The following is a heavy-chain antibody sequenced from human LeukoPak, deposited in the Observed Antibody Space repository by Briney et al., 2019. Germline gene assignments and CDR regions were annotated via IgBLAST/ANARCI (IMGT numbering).Heavy chain of an antibody. J-gene: IGHJ4*02. V-gene: IGHV3-7*01. CDR3: ARERETYNDY. Sequence: GGSLRLSCAVSGFTFSTFWMTWVRQAPGKGLEWVGNIKRDGSETYYVASVRGRFTISRDHAKNSLYLQMNSLRAEDTAVYFCARERETYNDYWGQGTLVTVSS. CDR2: IKRDGSET. D-gene: IGHD1-1*01. CDR1: GFTFSTFW.